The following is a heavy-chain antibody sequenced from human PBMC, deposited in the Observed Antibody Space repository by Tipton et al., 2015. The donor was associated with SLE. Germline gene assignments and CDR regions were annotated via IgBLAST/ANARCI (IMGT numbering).Heavy chain of an antibody. CDR2: IYYSGST. CDR1: GGSISSGGYY. CDR3: ARDRDDSSGSLFDP. J-gene: IGHJ5*02. D-gene: IGHD3-22*01. Sequence: TLSLTCTVSGGSISSGGYYWSWIRQHPGKGLEWIGYIYYSGSTYYNPSPKSRVTISVDTSKNQFSLKLSSVTAADTAVYYCARDRDDSSGSLFDPWGQGTLVTVSS. V-gene: IGHV4-31*03.